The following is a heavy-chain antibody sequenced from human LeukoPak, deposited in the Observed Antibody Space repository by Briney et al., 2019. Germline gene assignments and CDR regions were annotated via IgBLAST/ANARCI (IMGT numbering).Heavy chain of an antibody. D-gene: IGHD3-10*01. CDR1: GFTFSSYS. CDR2: IWYDGSNK. CDR3: AEEYRGLWIGLSAFDM. J-gene: IGHJ3*02. V-gene: IGHV3-30*02. Sequence: PGGSLRLSCAASGFTFSSYSFNWVRQAPGKGLEWVAVIWYDGSNKYYADSVKGRFTISRDNSKNTLYLELNSLRAEDTAVYYCAEEYRGLWIGLSAFDMWGERTVVSVSS.